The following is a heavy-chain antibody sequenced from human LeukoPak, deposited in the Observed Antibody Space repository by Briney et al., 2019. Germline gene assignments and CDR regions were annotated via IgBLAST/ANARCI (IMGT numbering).Heavy chain of an antibody. CDR2: ISWNSGSI. J-gene: IGHJ4*02. CDR3: AKDLEQQLVPGQIDY. Sequence: GGSLRLSCAASGFTFSSYGMHWVRQAPGKGLEWVSGISWNSGSIGYADSVKGRFTISRDNAKNSLYLQMNSLRAEDTALYYCAKDLEQQLVPGQIDYWGQGTLVTVSS. D-gene: IGHD6-13*01. CDR1: GFTFSSYG. V-gene: IGHV3-9*01.